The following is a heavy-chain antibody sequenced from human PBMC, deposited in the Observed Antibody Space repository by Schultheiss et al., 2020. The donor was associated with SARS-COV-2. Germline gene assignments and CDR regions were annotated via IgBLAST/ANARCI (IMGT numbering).Heavy chain of an antibody. V-gene: IGHV4-34*01. CDR1: GGSFSGYY. CDR2: INHSGST. CDR3: AGEGGTVTYY. D-gene: IGHD4-17*01. J-gene: IGHJ4*02. Sequence: SETLSLTCAVYGGSFSGYYWSWIRQPPGKGLEWIGEINHSGSTNYNPSLKSRVTISVDTSKNQFSLKLSSVTAADTAVYYCAGEGGTVTYYWGQGTLVTVSS.